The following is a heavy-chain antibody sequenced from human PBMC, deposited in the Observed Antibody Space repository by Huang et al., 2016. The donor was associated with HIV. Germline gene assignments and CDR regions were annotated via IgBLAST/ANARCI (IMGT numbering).Heavy chain of an antibody. Sequence: QVQLVQSGVEVKKPGASVKVSCKASGYGFTKFGFSWVRQAPGQGLEWMGGTSAYDGNTEYAQKFQDRVTMTTDIFTSTAYMELRSLRSDDTALYFCARDSFSSQGRGAFDIWGQGTMVTVSS. CDR3: ARDSFSSQGRGAFDI. CDR2: TSAYDGNT. D-gene: IGHD2-2*01. CDR1: GYGFTKFG. J-gene: IGHJ3*02. V-gene: IGHV1-18*01.